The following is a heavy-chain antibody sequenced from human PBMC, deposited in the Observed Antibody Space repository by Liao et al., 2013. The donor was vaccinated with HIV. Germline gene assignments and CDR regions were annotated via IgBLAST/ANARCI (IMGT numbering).Heavy chain of an antibody. J-gene: IGHJ3*01. D-gene: IGHD2-21*01. CDR1: GGSITNNY. V-gene: IGHV4-4*07. CDR3: AARITISGVAIPHALDV. CDR2: IYTSGST. Sequence: QVQLQESGPGLVKPSETLSLTCTVSGGSITNNYWSWIRQPAGKGLEWIGRIYTSGSTNYIPSLKSRATISIDTSKNQFSLKLTSVTAADTAVYYCAARITISGVAIPHALDVWGQGTMVAVSS.